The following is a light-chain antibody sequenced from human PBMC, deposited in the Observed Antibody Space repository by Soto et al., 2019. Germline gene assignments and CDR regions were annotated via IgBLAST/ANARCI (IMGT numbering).Light chain of an antibody. CDR2: AAS. Sequence: IVLTQSPGTLPSSPGERATLSCTASQSVGSNLAWFQQKPGQAPRLLMYAASTRPTSIAARFSGSGSGTDFTLTISGLEPEDFAIYYCQQYGSSSLTFGQGTRLEIK. CDR1: QSVGSN. J-gene: IGKJ5*01. V-gene: IGKV3-20*01. CDR3: QQYGSSSLT.